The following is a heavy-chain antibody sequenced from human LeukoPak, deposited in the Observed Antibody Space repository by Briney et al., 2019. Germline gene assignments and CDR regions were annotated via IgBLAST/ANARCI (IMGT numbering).Heavy chain of an antibody. CDR2: IYYSGST. J-gene: IGHJ4*02. CDR3: ARGQQWLASENFFFDY. Sequence: SETLSLTCTVSGGSISSSSYYWGWIRQPPGKGLEWIGSIYYSGSTYYNPSLKSRVTISVDTSKNQFSLKLSSVTAADTAVYYCARGQQWLASENFFFDYWGQGTLVTVSS. CDR1: GGSISSSSYY. V-gene: IGHV4-39*07. D-gene: IGHD6-19*01.